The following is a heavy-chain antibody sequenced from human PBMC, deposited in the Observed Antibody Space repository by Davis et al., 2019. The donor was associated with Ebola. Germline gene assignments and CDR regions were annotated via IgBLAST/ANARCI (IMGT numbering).Heavy chain of an antibody. CDR3: AKDDYCTGGVCPGGDYYYGMDV. D-gene: IGHD2-8*02. CDR2: ISGSGGST. V-gene: IGHV3-23*01. CDR1: GFTFSSHA. J-gene: IGHJ6*02. Sequence: PGGSLRLSCAASGFTFSSHAMNWVRQAPGKGLEWVSAISGSGGSTYYADSVKGRFTISRDNSKNTLYLQMNSLRAEDTAVYYCAKDDYCTGGVCPGGDYYYGMDVWGQGTTVTVSS.